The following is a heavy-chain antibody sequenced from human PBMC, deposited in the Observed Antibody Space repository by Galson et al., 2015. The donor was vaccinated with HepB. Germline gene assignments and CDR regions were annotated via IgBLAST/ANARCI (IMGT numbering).Heavy chain of an antibody. CDR2: IIPIFGTA. Sequence: SVKVSCKASGYTFTSYGISWVRQAPGQGLEWMGGIIPIFGTANYAQKFQGRVTITADESTSTAYMELSSLRSEDTAVYYCARGVVPAAIGRFDYWGQGTLVTVSS. CDR1: GYTFTSYG. J-gene: IGHJ4*02. CDR3: ARGVVPAAIGRFDY. V-gene: IGHV1-69*13. D-gene: IGHD2-2*02.